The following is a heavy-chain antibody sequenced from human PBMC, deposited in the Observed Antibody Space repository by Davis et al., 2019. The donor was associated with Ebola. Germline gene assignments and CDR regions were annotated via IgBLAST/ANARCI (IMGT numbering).Heavy chain of an antibody. CDR2: INPNSGGT. CDR3: AVAAAGKVWGWYYFDY. CDR1: GYTFTGYY. D-gene: IGHD6-13*01. Sequence: AASVKVSCKASGYTFTGYYMHWVRQAPGQGLEWMGWINPNSGGTNYAQKFQGWVTMTRDTSISTAYMELSRLRSDDTAVYYCAVAAAGKVWGWYYFDYWGQGTLVTVSS. V-gene: IGHV1-2*04. J-gene: IGHJ4*02.